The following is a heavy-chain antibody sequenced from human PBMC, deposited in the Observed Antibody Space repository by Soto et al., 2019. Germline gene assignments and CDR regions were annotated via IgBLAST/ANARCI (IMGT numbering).Heavy chain of an antibody. CDR3: AREPALGFGELPSYYGMDV. Sequence: SVKVSCKASGGTFSSYAISWVRQAPGQGLEWMGGITPIFGTANYAQKFQGRVTITADESTSTAYMELSSLRSEDTAVYYCAREPALGFGELPSYYGMDVWGKGTTVTVSS. D-gene: IGHD3-10*01. J-gene: IGHJ6*04. CDR1: GGTFSSYA. CDR2: ITPIFGTA. V-gene: IGHV1-69*13.